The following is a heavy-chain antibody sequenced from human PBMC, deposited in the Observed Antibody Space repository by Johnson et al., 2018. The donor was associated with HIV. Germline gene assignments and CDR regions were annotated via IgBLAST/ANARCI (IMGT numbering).Heavy chain of an antibody. CDR1: GFTFSNYG. V-gene: IGHV3-30*03. J-gene: IGHJ3*02. D-gene: IGHD2-21*02. CDR3: TTDRWVTLLDRDAFDM. Sequence: QMQLVESGGGVVQPGRSLRLSCAAFGFTFSNYGVHWVRPAPGKGLEWVAVISYDGSNKYYADSVKGRFTISRDNSKNTLYLQMNSLKTEDTAVYYCTTDRWVTLLDRDAFDMWGQGTMVTVSS. CDR2: ISYDGSNK.